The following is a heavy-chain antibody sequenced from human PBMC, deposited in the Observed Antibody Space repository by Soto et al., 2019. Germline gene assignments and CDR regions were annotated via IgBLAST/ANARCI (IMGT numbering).Heavy chain of an antibody. CDR3: TAPRDEYGSGVSWFTYGMDI. D-gene: IGHD3-10*01. CDR1: GFTFSDYA. J-gene: IGHJ6*02. Sequence: GGSLRLSCLASGFTFSDYAMTWVRHVPGRGLEWVASLDGAGGSTYYADSVRGRFTIPRDNSQSTLFLQMKRLTVDDTAIYYCTAPRDEYGSGVSWFTYGMDIWGQGTTVTVS. V-gene: IGHV3-23*01. CDR2: LDGAGGST.